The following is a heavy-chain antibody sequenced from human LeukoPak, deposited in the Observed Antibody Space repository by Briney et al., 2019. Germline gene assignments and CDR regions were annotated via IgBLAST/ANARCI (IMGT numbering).Heavy chain of an antibody. V-gene: IGHV4-59*08. Sequence: SETLSLTCTVSGGSMSSYYWSWIRQPPGKGLEWIGFIYYSGSTKYNPSLKSRVTISVDTSKNQFSLKLSSVTAADTAVYYCARHPDIVVVPAADWFDPWGQGTLVTVSS. J-gene: IGHJ5*02. CDR2: IYYSGST. CDR1: GGSMSSYY. D-gene: IGHD2-2*01. CDR3: ARHPDIVVVPAADWFDP.